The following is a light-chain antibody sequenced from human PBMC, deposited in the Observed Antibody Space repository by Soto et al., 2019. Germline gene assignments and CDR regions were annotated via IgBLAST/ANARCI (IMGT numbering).Light chain of an antibody. V-gene: IGKV1-39*01. J-gene: IGKJ2*01. CDR2: SAS. Sequence: DIQMTQSPSSLSASVVDRVTITFRASQTISNFLNWYQKKPGKAPTLLIYSASSLQRGVPANFSGSGSGADFTLTISHVRPEDLATYYCQQTYSAPHTFGQGTKVDIK. CDR1: QTISNF. CDR3: QQTYSAPHT.